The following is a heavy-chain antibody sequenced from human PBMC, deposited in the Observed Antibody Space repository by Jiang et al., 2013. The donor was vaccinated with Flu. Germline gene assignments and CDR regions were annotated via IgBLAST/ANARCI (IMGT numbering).Heavy chain of an antibody. D-gene: IGHD2-21*02. CDR1: GFSLTTRGVG. CDR3: AHSYCAGDCLYYYYYGMDV. Sequence: KPTQTLTLTCTFSGFSLTTRGVGVGWIRQPPGKALEWLALIYWDDDKRYSPSLKSRLTLFKDSSKNLVVLTMTNMDPVDTATYYCAHSYCAGDCLYYYYYGMDVWGQGTTVTVSS. J-gene: IGHJ6*02. V-gene: IGHV2-5*02. CDR2: IYWDDDK.